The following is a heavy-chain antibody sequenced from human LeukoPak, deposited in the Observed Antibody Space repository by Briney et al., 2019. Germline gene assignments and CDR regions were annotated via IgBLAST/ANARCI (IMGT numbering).Heavy chain of an antibody. D-gene: IGHD3-3*01. CDR1: GYTFTSYD. V-gene: IGHV1-8*01. CDR2: VNPNSGNT. CDR3: ARGFTYDFWSGNWFGP. J-gene: IGHJ5*02. Sequence: ASVKVSCKASGYTFTSYDINWVRQATGQGLEWMGWVNPNSGNTGYAQKFQGRVTMTRNTSISTAYMELSSLRSEDTAVYYCARGFTYDFWSGNWFGPWGQGTLVTVSS.